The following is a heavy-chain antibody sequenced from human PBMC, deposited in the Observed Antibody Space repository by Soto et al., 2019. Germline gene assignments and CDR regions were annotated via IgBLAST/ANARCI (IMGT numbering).Heavy chain of an antibody. Sequence: GGSLRLSCAASGFTFSPFTMNWVRQAPGKGLEWVSSISSSSTYMYYADSVRGRFTISRDNAKNSVYLQMNSLGVEDTAVYYCTRRGFTNYDTSGYFYFDSWGQGTLVTVSS. J-gene: IGHJ4*02. V-gene: IGHV3-21*01. CDR1: GFTFSPFT. CDR2: ISSSSTYM. CDR3: TRRGFTNYDTSGYFYFDS. D-gene: IGHD3-22*01.